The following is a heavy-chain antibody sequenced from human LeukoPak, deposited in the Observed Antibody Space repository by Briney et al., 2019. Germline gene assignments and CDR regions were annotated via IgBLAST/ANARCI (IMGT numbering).Heavy chain of an antibody. D-gene: IGHD2-15*01. CDR1: GYTFDDYA. Sequence: GGSLRLSCATSGYTFDDYAMHWVRQAPGKGLEWVSGISWNSGSIGYADSVKGRFTISRDNAKNSLYLQMNSLRAEDTALYYCAKDLAGYYYYGMDVWGQGTTVTVSS. V-gene: IGHV3-9*01. CDR2: ISWNSGSI. CDR3: AKDLAGYYYYGMDV. J-gene: IGHJ6*02.